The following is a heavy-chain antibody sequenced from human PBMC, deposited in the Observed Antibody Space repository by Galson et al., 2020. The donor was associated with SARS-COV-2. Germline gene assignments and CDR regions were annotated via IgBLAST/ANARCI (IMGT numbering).Heavy chain of an antibody. CDR2: IYTSGST. J-gene: IGHJ4*02. CDR1: GGSISSGSYY. CDR3: ARDETAAGPGGGFDY. Sequence: SETLSLTCTVSGGSISSGSYYWSWIRQPAGKGLEWIGRIYTSGSTNYNPSLKSRVTISVDTSKNQFSLKLSSVTAADTAVYYCARDETAAGPGGGFDYWGQGTLVTVSS. V-gene: IGHV4-61*02. D-gene: IGHD6-13*01.